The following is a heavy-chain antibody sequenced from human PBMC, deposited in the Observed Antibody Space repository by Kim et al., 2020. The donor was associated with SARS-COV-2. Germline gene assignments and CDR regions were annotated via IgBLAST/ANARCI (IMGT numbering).Heavy chain of an antibody. Sequence: SETLSLTCAVYGGSFSGYYWSWIRQPPGKGLEWIGEINHSGSTNYNPSLKSRVTISVDTSKNQFSLKLSSVTAADTAVYYCARRRNAHRRGWDYWGQGTLVTVSS. V-gene: IGHV4-34*01. J-gene: IGHJ4*02. CDR2: INHSGST. CDR3: ARRRNAHRRGWDY. D-gene: IGHD1-1*01. CDR1: GGSFSGYY.